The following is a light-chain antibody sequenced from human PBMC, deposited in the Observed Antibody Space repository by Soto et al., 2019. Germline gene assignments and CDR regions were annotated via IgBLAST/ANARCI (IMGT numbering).Light chain of an antibody. Sequence: QSVLTQPPSVSAAPGQKVTISCSGSSSNIGNNYVSWYQLLPRTAPKLLIYDNNKRPSGIPDRFSGSKSGTSATLGITGLQTGDEADYYCGTWDSSLSAGVFGGGTKLTVL. V-gene: IGLV1-51*01. J-gene: IGLJ3*02. CDR1: SSNIGNNY. CDR2: DNN. CDR3: GTWDSSLSAGV.